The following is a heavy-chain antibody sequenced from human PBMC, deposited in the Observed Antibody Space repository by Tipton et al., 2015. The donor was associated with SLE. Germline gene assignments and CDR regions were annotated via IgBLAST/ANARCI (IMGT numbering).Heavy chain of an antibody. CDR3: ARDRSSGLATLFKY. Sequence: TLSLTCTVSGYSISSGYYWGWIRQFPGMGLEWIGSIYHSGSTNYNPSLKTRVTISLDTSKNQFSLELNSVTAADTAIYYCARDRSSGLATLFKYWGQGTLVTVSS. CDR2: IYHSGST. J-gene: IGHJ4*02. D-gene: IGHD5-12*01. CDR1: GYSISSGYY. V-gene: IGHV4-38-2*02.